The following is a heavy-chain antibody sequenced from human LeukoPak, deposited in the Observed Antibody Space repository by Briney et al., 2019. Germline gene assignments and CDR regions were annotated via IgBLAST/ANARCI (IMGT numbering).Heavy chain of an antibody. CDR2: ISAYNGNT. Sequence: ASVKVSCKASGYTFTSYGISWVRQAPGQGLEWMGWISAYNGNTNYAQKLQGRVTMTTDTSTSTAYMELRSLRSDDTAVYYCARGPPDYYDSSGYLYYSDYWGQGTLVTVSS. D-gene: IGHD3-22*01. J-gene: IGHJ4*02. CDR3: ARGPPDYYDSSGYLYYSDY. CDR1: GYTFTSYG. V-gene: IGHV1-18*01.